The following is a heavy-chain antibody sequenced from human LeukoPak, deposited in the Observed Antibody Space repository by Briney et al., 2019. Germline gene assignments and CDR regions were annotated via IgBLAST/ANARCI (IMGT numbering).Heavy chain of an antibody. D-gene: IGHD6-13*01. V-gene: IGHV3-11*01. CDR3: ARLGIITAAGSNDY. CDR2: ISYSGDTI. CDR1: EFTFSDYY. J-gene: IGHJ4*02. Sequence: GGSLRLSCAASEFTFSDYYMSWIRQAPGKGLEWVSYISYSGDTIYYADSVKGRFTVSRDNAKNSLYLQMSSLRAEDTAVYYCARLGIITAAGSNDYWGQGTLVTVSS.